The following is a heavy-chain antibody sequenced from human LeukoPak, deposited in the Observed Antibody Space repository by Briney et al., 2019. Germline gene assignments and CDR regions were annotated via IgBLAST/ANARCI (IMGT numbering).Heavy chain of an antibody. V-gene: IGHV3-23*01. CDR3: ARLGGLEGAAPLDY. CDR2: ISISGSGGST. D-gene: IGHD3-16*01. J-gene: IGHJ4*02. Sequence: GGSLRLSCAASRFTFSNYAMSWVRQAPGKGLEWVSTISISGSGGSTYYADSVKGRFTISRDNSKNTLFLQMNSLRAEDSAVYYCARLGGLEGAAPLDYWGQGTLVTVSS. CDR1: RFTFSNYA.